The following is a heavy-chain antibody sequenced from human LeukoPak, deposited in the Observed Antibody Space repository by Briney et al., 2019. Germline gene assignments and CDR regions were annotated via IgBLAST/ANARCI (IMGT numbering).Heavy chain of an antibody. V-gene: IGHV4-39*07. J-gene: IGHJ4*02. D-gene: IGHD1-1*01. CDR2: IYYTGST. CDR3: ARVGDWNDLVY. CDR1: GGSISSSSYY. Sequence: SETLSLTCTVSGGSISSSSYYWGWIRQPPGKGLEWIGNIYYTGSTYYNPSLKSRVTISVDTSKSQFSLKLSSVTAADTAVYYCARVGDWNDLVYWGQGTLVTVSS.